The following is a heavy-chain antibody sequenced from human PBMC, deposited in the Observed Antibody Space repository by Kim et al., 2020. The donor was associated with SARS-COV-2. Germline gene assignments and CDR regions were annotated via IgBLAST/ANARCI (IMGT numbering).Heavy chain of an antibody. V-gene: IGHV1-69*01. CDR3: ARDSSGSTVDYFDY. Sequence: AQKFQGRVTITADESTSTAYMELSSLRSEDTAVYYCARDSSGSTVDYFDYWGQGTLVTVSS. J-gene: IGHJ4*02. D-gene: IGHD3-22*01.